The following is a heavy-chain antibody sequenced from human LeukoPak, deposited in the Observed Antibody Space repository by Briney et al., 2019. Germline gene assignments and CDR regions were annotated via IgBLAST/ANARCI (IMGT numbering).Heavy chain of an antibody. V-gene: IGHV3-23*01. Sequence: PGGSLRLSRAASGFTFSSYAMSWVRQAPGKGLEWVSAISGSGGSTYYADSVKGRFTISRDNSKNTLYLQMNSLRAEDTAVYYCAKDMGYSSGIDYWGQGTLVTVSS. CDR3: AKDMGYSSGIDY. D-gene: IGHD6-19*01. J-gene: IGHJ4*02. CDR2: ISGSGGST. CDR1: GFTFSSYA.